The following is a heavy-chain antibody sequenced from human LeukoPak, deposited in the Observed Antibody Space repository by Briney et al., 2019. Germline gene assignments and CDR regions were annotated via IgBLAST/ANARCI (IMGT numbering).Heavy chain of an antibody. D-gene: IGHD3-9*01. J-gene: IGHJ6*02. CDR3: ARVANYDILTGYYVYGMDV. Sequence: ASVKVSCKASGYTFTGYYMHWVRQAPGQGLEWMGWINPNSGGTNYAQKFQGRVTMTRDTSTSTVYMELSSLRSEDTAVYYCARVANYDILTGYYVYGMDVWGQGTTVTVSS. CDR1: GYTFTGYY. V-gene: IGHV1-2*02. CDR2: INPNSGGT.